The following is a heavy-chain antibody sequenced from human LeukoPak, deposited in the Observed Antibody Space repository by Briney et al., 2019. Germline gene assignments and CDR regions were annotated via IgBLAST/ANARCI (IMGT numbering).Heavy chain of an antibody. CDR1: GYTLTELS. V-gene: IGHV1-24*01. CDR3: ATGRLYCGGDCHLGY. Sequence: ASVKVSCKVSGYTLTELSMHWVRQAPGKGLEWMGGFDPEDGETIYAQKFQGRVTMTEDTSTDTAYMELSSLRSEDTAVYYSATGRLYCGGDCHLGYWGQGTLVTVSS. D-gene: IGHD2-21*02. J-gene: IGHJ4*02. CDR2: FDPEDGET.